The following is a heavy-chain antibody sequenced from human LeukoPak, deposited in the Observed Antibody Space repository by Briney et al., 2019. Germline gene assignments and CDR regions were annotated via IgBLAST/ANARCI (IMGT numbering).Heavy chain of an antibody. CDR3: ARGFYGGYYYYYYMDV. CDR2: IYPGDSDT. J-gene: IGHJ6*03. D-gene: IGHD4/OR15-4a*01. Sequence: GESLKICCKGSGYSFTSYWIGWVRQMPGKGLEWMGVIYPGDSDTRYSPSFQGQVTISADRSISTAYLQWSSLQASDTAMYYCARGFYGGYYYYYYMDVRGKGTTVTVSS. V-gene: IGHV5-51*01. CDR1: GYSFTSYW.